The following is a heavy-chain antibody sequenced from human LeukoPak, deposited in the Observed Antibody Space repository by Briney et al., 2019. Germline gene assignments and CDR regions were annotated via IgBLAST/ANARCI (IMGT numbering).Heavy chain of an antibody. J-gene: IGHJ4*02. D-gene: IGHD5-18*01. CDR3: ARGGRYSYDPVDY. CDR2: INSDGSST. CDR1: GFTFSGYW. V-gene: IGHV3-74*01. Sequence: PGGSLRLSCAASGFTFSGYWMHWVRQAPGKGLVWVSRINSDGSSTSYADSVKGRFTISRDNAKNTLYLEMNNLRAEDTAVYYCARGGRYSYDPVDYWGQGTLVTVSS.